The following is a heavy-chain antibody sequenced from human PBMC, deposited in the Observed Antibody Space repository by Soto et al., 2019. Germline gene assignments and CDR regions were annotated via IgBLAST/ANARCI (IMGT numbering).Heavy chain of an antibody. CDR3: ARSQGSSTRLEIYYYYYDGMDV. CDR2: IIPISETT. J-gene: IGHJ6*02. V-gene: IGHV1-69*01. CDR1: GGTFSSYA. Sequence: QVQLVQSGAEVKKPGSSVKVSCKASGGTFSSYAISWVRQAPGQGLEWMGGIIPISETTNYAQKFQGRVTITADESKNTAYMELSSLRSEDTAVYYCARSQGSSTRLEIYYYYYDGMDVWGQGATVTVSS. D-gene: IGHD2-2*01.